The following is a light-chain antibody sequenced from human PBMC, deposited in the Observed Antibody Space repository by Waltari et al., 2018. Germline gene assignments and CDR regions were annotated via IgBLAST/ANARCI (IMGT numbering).Light chain of an antibody. CDR3: AAWDDSLNGRV. Sequence: QSVLAQPPSASGPPGQGVTVSCSGSSSTIGRTGVIWYQQVPGTAPKLLIHTDNQRPSGVPDRFSGSKSGTSASLAISGLQSEDEAHYYCAAWDDSLNGRVFGGGTEVTVL. CDR1: SSTIGRTG. J-gene: IGLJ3*02. V-gene: IGLV1-44*01. CDR2: TDN.